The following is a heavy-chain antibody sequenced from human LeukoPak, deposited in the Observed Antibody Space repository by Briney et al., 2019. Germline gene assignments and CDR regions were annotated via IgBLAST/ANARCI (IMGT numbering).Heavy chain of an antibody. D-gene: IGHD3-22*01. V-gene: IGHV4-39*01. CDR1: GGSISSSSYY. J-gene: IGHJ4*02. CDR2: IYYSGST. Sequence: PSETLSLTCTVSGGSISSSSYYWGWIRQPPGKGLEWIGSIYYSGSTYYNPSLKSRVTISVDTSKNQFSLKLSSVTVADTAVYYCARRKSGYYSYYFDYWGRGTLVTVSS. CDR3: ARRKSGYYSYYFDY.